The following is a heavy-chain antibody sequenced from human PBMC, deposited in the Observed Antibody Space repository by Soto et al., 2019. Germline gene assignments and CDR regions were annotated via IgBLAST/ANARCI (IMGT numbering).Heavy chain of an antibody. CDR2: IKSKTDGGTT. Sequence: PGGSLRLSCAASGFTFSSYGMNWVRQAPGKGLEWVGRIKSKTDGGTTDYAAPVKGRFTISRDDSKNTLYLQMNSLKTEDTAVYCCTTDSSSLVQWQVLVDHLGQGTLFTVSS. D-gene: IGHD6-19*01. CDR1: GFTFSSYG. V-gene: IGHV3-15*01. J-gene: IGHJ4*02. CDR3: TTDSSSLVQWQVLVDH.